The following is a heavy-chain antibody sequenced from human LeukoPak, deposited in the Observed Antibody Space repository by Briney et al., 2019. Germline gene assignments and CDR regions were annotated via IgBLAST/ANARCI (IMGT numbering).Heavy chain of an antibody. J-gene: IGHJ5*02. CDR1: GGSFSGYY. CDR2: INHSGST. D-gene: IGHD3-10*01. Sequence: PSETLSLTCAVYGGSFSGYYWSWIRQPPGKGLEWIGEINHSGSTNYNPSLKSRVTISVDTSKNQFSLKLSSVTAADTAVYYCARAHRGSGNYRANWFDPWGQGTLVTVSS. V-gene: IGHV4-34*01. CDR3: ARAHRGSGNYRANWFDP.